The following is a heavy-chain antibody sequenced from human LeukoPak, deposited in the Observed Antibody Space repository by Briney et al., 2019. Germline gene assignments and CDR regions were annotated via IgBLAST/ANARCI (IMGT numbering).Heavy chain of an antibody. V-gene: IGHV3-21*01. J-gene: IGHJ4*02. CDR3: ARDPPYYDSSGYYYDY. CDR1: GFTFSTYS. CDR2: ISGSSIYI. Sequence: GGSLRLSCAASGFTFSTYSMNWVRQAPGKGLEWVSSISGSSIYIYYADSVKGRFTISRDNDKNPLYLQMNSLRAEDTAVYYCARDPPYYDSSGYYYDYWGQGTLVTVSS. D-gene: IGHD3-22*01.